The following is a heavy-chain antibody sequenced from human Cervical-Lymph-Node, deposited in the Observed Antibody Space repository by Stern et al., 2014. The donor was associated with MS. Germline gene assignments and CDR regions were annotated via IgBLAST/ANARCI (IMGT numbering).Heavy chain of an antibody. CDR3: ARDLIYTGGSDY. Sequence: EVQLVDSGGGLVTPGGSLRLSFAASGFTFSSYWMSWVRQAPGQWLEWVANIKQAGSEKYYVDSVKGRFTISRDNAKNSLYLQMNSLRAEDTAVYYCARDLIYTGGSDYGGQGNLVTVA. CDR2: IKQAGSEK. J-gene: IGHJ4*02. V-gene: IGHV3-7*01. CDR1: GFTFSSYW. D-gene: IGHD3-16*01.